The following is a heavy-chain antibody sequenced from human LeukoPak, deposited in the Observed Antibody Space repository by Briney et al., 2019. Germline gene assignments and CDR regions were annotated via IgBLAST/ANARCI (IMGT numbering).Heavy chain of an antibody. J-gene: IGHJ6*03. Sequence: VSVKVSCKASGYTFTSYDINWVRQATGQGLEWMGWMNPNSGNTGYAQKFQGRVTITRNTSISTAYMELSSLRSEDTAVYYCARGRSVGTIYYYYYMDVWGKGTTVTVSS. V-gene: IGHV1-8*03. CDR2: MNPNSGNT. CDR1: GYTFTSYD. CDR3: ARGRSVGTIYYYYYMDV. D-gene: IGHD4-23*01.